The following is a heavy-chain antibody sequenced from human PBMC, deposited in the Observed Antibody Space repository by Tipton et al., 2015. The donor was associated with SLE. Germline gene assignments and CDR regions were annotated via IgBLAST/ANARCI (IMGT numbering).Heavy chain of an antibody. D-gene: IGHD6-6*01. V-gene: IGHV3-33*01. Sequence: SGFTFSSYGMHWVRQAPGKGLEWVAVIWYDGSNKYYADSVKGRFTISRDNSKNTLYLQMNSLRAEDTAVYYCARSIAAPHFDYWGQGTLVTVSS. CDR2: IWYDGSNK. CDR3: ARSIAAPHFDY. CDR1: GFTFSSYG. J-gene: IGHJ4*02.